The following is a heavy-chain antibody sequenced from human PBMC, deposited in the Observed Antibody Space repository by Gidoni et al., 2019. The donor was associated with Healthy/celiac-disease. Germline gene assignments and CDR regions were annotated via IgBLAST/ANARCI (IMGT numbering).Heavy chain of an antibody. CDR1: GYSFTSYW. Sequence: EVQLVQSGAEVKKPGESLKISCKGSGYSFTSYWIGWVRQMPGKGLEWRGIIYPGDSDTRYSPSFQGQVTTSADKSISTAYLQWSSLKASDTAMYYCARHRYYDSSGYYWNAFDIWGQGTMVTVSS. CDR3: ARHRYYDSSGYYWNAFDI. CDR2: IYPGDSDT. V-gene: IGHV5-51*01. D-gene: IGHD3-22*01. J-gene: IGHJ3*02.